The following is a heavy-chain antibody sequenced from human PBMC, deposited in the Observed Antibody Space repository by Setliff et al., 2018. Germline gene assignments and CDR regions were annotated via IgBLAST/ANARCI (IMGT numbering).Heavy chain of an antibody. J-gene: IGHJ5*02. Sequence: SVKVSCKASGGTFSNFDINWVRQAPGQGLEWMGGVIPIFGTTNYAQKFQGRISMTTHTSTSTAYMELRNLRSDDTALYYCARAPLMVVVPPDAHRFDPWGQGTLVTVSS. V-gene: IGHV1-69*05. CDR3: ARAPLMVVVPPDAHRFDP. CDR1: GGTFSNFD. CDR2: VIPIFGTT. D-gene: IGHD2-2*01.